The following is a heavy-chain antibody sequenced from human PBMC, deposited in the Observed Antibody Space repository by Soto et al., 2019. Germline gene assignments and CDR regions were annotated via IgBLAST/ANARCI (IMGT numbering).Heavy chain of an antibody. D-gene: IGHD3-10*01. CDR2: IKPYNGNT. J-gene: IGHJ4*02. CDR1: GYTFNIYG. CDR3: ARDLDGSGSYYTDY. Sequence: ASVKVSCKASGYTFNIYGINWVRQAPGQGLEWMGWIKPYNGNTKYAQNLQGRVTMTTDTSTSTAYMELRSLRSDDTAVYYCARDLDGSGSYYTDYWGQGTLVTVS. V-gene: IGHV1-18*01.